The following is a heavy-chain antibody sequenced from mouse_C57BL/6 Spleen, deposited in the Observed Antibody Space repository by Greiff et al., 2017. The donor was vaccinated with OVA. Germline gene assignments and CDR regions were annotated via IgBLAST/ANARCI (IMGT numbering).Heavy chain of an antibody. CDR2: INPSNGGT. Sequence: VQLQQPGTELVKPGASVKLSCKASGYTFTSYWMHWVKQRPGQGLEWIGNINPSNGGTNYNEKFKSKATLTVDKSSSTAYMQLSSLTSEDSAVYYCARTSYYDYDGGPLFDYWGQGTTLTVSS. J-gene: IGHJ2*01. CDR3: ARTSYYDYDGGPLFDY. D-gene: IGHD2-4*01. V-gene: IGHV1-53*01. CDR1: GYTFTSYW.